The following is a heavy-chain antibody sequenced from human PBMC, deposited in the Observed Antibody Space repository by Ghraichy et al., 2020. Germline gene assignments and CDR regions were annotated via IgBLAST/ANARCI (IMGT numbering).Heavy chain of an antibody. CDR1: GFTFSRYA. V-gene: IGHV3-23*01. CDR3: AKFYGPRTTLDAFDI. CDR2: ISGSGGST. Sequence: GGSLRLSCAASGFTFSRYAMSWVRQAPGKGLEWVSAISGSGGSTYYADSVKGRFTISRDNSKNTLYLQMNSLRAEDTAVYYCAKFYGPRTTLDAFDIWGQGTMVTVSS. J-gene: IGHJ3*02. D-gene: IGHD4-11*01.